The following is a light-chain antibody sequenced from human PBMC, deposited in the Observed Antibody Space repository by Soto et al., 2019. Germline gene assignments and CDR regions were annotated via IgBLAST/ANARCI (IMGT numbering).Light chain of an antibody. CDR1: SSDVGGYNY. V-gene: IGLV2-14*01. Sequence: QSALTQPASVSGSPGQSITISCTGTSSDVGGYNYVSWYQQHPGKAPKLMIYEVTNRPSGVSNRFSGSKSGNTASLTISGLQAEDEADYDCSSYTTVSTVGVVFGGGTKLTVL. J-gene: IGLJ2*01. CDR3: SSYTTVSTVGVV. CDR2: EVT.